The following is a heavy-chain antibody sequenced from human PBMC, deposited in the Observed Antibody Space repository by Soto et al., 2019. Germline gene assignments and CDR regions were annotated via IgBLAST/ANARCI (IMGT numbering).Heavy chain of an antibody. Sequence: QVTLKESGPVLVKPTETLTLTCTVSGFSLSNARMGVSWIRQPPGKALEWLAHIFSNDEKSYSTSLKSRLTSSKDTSKSQVVLTMTNMDPVETATYYCARITYDYIWGSYRYWVPDSWGQGTLVTVSS. V-gene: IGHV2-26*01. D-gene: IGHD3-16*02. J-gene: IGHJ4*02. CDR2: IFSNDEK. CDR3: ARITYDYIWGSYRYWVPDS. CDR1: GFSLSNARMG.